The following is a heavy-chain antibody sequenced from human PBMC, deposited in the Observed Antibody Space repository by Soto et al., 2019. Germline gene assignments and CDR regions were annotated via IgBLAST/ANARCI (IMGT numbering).Heavy chain of an antibody. V-gene: IGHV3-11*01. CDR3: ARDNRRFWNGYYRRYDYYVMDV. Sequence: HVQLVESGGGLVEPGGTLRLSCAASGFRFSDYYVNWIRQAPGKGLELISYTGRSLYPIYYADSVKGRFSISRDSATNSVFLQINSLRVEDTAVYYCARDNRRFWNGYYRRYDYYVMDVWGRGTTVIVSS. D-gene: IGHD3-3*01. CDR1: GFRFSDYY. CDR2: TGRSLYPI. J-gene: IGHJ6*02.